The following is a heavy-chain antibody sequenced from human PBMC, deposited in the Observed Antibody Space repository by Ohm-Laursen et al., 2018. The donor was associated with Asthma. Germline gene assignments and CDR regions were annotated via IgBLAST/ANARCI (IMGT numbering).Heavy chain of an antibody. J-gene: IGHJ4*02. CDR2: IWYDGSYK. CDR3: ARGIKGYCSGGTCSHYFDS. CDR1: GFTFSTSD. Sequence: SLRLSCTASGFTFSTSDIHWVRQAPGKGLEWVAVIWYDGSYKYSADSVRGRFTISRGNSKNTLYLQMNTLRAADTAVYYCARGIKGYCSGGTCSHYFDSWGQGTLVTVSS. D-gene: IGHD2-15*01. V-gene: IGHV3-33*01.